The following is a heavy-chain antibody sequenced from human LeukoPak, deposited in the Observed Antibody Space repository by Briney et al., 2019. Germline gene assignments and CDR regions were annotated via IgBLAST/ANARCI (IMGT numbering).Heavy chain of an antibody. V-gene: IGHV3-20*04. CDR1: GFAFDEHG. CDR2: VNWSGGST. Sequence: GGSLRLSCTASGFAFDEHGMSWVRQVPGKGLEWVSGVNWSGGSTGYADPLRGRFTISRDNAKNSLYLQMDSLRAEDTALYYCARAPITSPFYFDYWGQGTLVTVSS. CDR3: ARAPITSPFYFDY. J-gene: IGHJ4*02. D-gene: IGHD2-2*01.